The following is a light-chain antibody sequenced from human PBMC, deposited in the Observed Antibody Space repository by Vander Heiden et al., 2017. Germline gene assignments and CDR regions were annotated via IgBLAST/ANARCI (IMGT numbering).Light chain of an antibody. CDR1: SSNSGNNY. CDR2: ENN. Sequence: QSVLTQPPSVSAAPGQKVTISCSGSSSNSGNNYVSWYQHLPGTAPKYLIYENNKRPSGIPDRFAGSKSGTSAKLAITGLQTGDEADDDGGTWDSSLSAWVFGGGTKLTVL. J-gene: IGLJ2*01. V-gene: IGLV1-51*02. CDR3: GTWDSSLSAWV.